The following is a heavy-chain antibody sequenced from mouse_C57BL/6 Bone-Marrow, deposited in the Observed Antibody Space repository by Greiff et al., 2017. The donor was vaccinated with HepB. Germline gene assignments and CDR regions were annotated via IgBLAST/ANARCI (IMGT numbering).Heavy chain of an antibody. J-gene: IGHJ4*01. V-gene: IGHV5-6*01. CDR2: ISSGGSYT. CDR1: GFTFSSYG. Sequence: EVKVVESGGDLVKPGGSLKLSCAASGFTFSSYGMSWVRQTPDKRLEWVATISSGGSYTYYPDSVKGRFTISSDNAKNTLYLQMSSLKSEDTAMYYCARTYGNYAMDYWGQGTSVTVSS. D-gene: IGHD2-1*01. CDR3: ARTYGNYAMDY.